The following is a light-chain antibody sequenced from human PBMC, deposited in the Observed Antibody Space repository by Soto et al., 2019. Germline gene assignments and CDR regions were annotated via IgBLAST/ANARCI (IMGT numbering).Light chain of an antibody. CDR1: DFNIGSKT. V-gene: IGLV1-44*01. CDR3: QSHDSSLSAWV. J-gene: IGLJ3*02. CDR2: DND. Sequence: QSVLTQPSSASGTPGQRVTISASGSDFNIGSKTVSWYQQLPRTAPKLLIYDNDQWPSGVPDRFSGSKSGTSASLAISGLQSEDEADYYCQSHDSSLSAWVFGGGTKLTVL.